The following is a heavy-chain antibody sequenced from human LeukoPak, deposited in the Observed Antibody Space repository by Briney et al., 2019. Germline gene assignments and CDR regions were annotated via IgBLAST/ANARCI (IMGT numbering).Heavy chain of an antibody. J-gene: IGHJ6*02. CDR3: AREVVLFTGVVMDV. Sequence: SAKVSCKASGGTFSSYAISWVRQAPGQGLEWMGRIIPILGIANYAQKFQGRVTITADKSTSTAYMELSSLRSEDTAVYYCAREVVLFTGVVMDVWGQGTTVTVSS. CDR1: GGTFSSYA. V-gene: IGHV1-69*04. CDR2: IIPILGIA. D-gene: IGHD2/OR15-2a*01.